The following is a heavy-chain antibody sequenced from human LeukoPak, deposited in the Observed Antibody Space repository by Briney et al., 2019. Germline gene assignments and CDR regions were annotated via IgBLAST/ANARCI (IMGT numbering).Heavy chain of an antibody. CDR1: GYTFTSYG. J-gene: IGHJ4*02. Sequence: ASVKVSCKASGYTFTSYGISWVRQAPGQGLEWMGGIIPIFGTANYAQKFQGRVTITADKSTSTAYMELSSLRSEDTAVYYCAREGYCSSTSCHPAQFDYWGQGTLVTVSS. V-gene: IGHV1-69*06. CDR3: AREGYCSSTSCHPAQFDY. CDR2: IIPIFGTA. D-gene: IGHD2-2*01.